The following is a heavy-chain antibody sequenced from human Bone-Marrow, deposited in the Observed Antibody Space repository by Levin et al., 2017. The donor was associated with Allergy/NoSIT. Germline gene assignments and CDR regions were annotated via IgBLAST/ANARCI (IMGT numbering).Heavy chain of an antibody. CDR2: INPNSGGT. D-gene: IGHD5-18*01. J-gene: IGHJ4*02. V-gene: IGHV1-2*02. Sequence: ASVKVSCKASGYTFTGYYMHWVRQAPGQGLEWMGWINPNSGGTNYAQKFQGRVTMTRDTSISTAYMELSRLRSDDTAVYYCAKRGYSYGYAEDGCDYWGQGTLVTVSS. CDR1: GYTFTGYY. CDR3: AKRGYSYGYAEDGCDY.